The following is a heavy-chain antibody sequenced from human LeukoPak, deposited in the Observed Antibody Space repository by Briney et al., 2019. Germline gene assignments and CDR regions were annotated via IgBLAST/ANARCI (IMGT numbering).Heavy chain of an antibody. V-gene: IGHV3-23*01. CDR1: GFTFTSYA. CDR2: ISGSGGST. Sequence: GGSLRLSCAASGFTFTSYAMTWVRQAPGKGLEWVSGISGSGGSTDYADSVRGRFTISRDNSKNTLFLQMNSLRAEDTAVYYCAKVLNIYHYYGMDVWGQGPRSPSP. D-gene: IGHD2/OR15-2a*01. CDR3: AKVLNIYHYYGMDV. J-gene: IGHJ6*02.